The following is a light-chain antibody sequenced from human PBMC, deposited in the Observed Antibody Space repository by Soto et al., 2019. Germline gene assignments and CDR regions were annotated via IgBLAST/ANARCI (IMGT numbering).Light chain of an antibody. CDR3: GTWDSSLRGV. CDR1: SSNIGNNY. J-gene: IGLJ3*02. V-gene: IGLV1-51*02. CDR2: ENN. Sequence: QSVLTQPPSVSAAPGQKVTISCSGSSSNIGNNYVSWYQQLPGTAPKLLIYENNKRPSGITDRFSGSKSGTSATLGITGLQTGDEADYYCGTWDSSLRGVFGGGTKLTVL.